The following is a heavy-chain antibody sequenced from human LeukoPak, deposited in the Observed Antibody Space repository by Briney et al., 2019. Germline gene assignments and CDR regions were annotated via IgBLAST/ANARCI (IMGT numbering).Heavy chain of an antibody. CDR1: GGSISSSSYY. V-gene: IGHV4-39*01. Sequence: SETLSLTCTVSGGSISSSSYYWGWIRQPPGKGPEWIGEIYYSGRTYQNPSLRSRVSMSVDTSKNHFSLELHSVTATDTAVYYCARRRYYDSTGYFDWGRGSLVTVPS. J-gene: IGHJ1*01. CDR2: IYYSGRT. CDR3: ARRRYYDSTGYFD. D-gene: IGHD3-22*01.